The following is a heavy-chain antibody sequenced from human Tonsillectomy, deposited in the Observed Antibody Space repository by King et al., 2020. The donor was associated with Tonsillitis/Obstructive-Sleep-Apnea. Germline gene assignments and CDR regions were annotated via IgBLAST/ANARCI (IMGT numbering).Heavy chain of an antibody. D-gene: IGHD1-26*01. Sequence: QFTLKESGPTLVKPTQTLTLTCTFSGFSFTTSRMAVAWIRQPPGKALEWLALIYWDDNKYYNPSLKSRLTITKDTSKNQVVLTMTNMDPVDTATYFCPNRREAYIRAWLDPWGQGTLVTVSS. CDR3: PNRREAYIRAWLDP. CDR1: GFSFTTSRMA. J-gene: IGHJ5*02. V-gene: IGHV2-5*02. CDR2: IYWDDNK.